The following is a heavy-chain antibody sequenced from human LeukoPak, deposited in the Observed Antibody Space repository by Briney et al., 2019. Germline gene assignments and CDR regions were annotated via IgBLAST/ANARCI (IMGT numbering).Heavy chain of an antibody. Sequence: SETLSLTCTVSGGSISSYYWSWIRQPPGKGLEWIGYIYYSGSTNYNPSLKSRVTISVETSKNEFSLKLRSVTAADTAVYYCARVTGYRIEDYFDYRGHGTLVTVSS. J-gene: IGHJ4*03. CDR3: ARVTGYRIEDYFDY. CDR1: GGSISSYY. CDR2: IYYSGST. V-gene: IGHV4-59*01. D-gene: IGHD6-13*01.